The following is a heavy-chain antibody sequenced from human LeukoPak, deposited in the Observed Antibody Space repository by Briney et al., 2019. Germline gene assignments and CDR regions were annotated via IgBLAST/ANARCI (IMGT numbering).Heavy chain of an antibody. Sequence: PSETLSLTCAVYGGSFSGYYWSWIRQPPGKGLEWIGEINHSGSTNYNPSLRSRVTISVDTSKNQFSLKLSSVTAADTAVYYCASGSGWYLRAFDIWGQGTMVTVSS. CDR2: INHSGST. CDR3: ASGSGWYLRAFDI. D-gene: IGHD6-19*01. V-gene: IGHV4-34*01. J-gene: IGHJ3*02. CDR1: GGSFSGYY.